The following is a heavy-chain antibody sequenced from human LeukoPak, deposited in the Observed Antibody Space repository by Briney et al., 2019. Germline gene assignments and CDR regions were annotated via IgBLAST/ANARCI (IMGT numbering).Heavy chain of an antibody. D-gene: IGHD3-10*01. Sequence: GGSLRLSCATSGFTFRTYGMHWVRQAPGKGLEWVAVIWNDGGKKYYADSVKGRFTVSRDNSDNMLYLHMNSLRAEDTALYYCAKDYYFNSGSFYNSGFDIWGQGTMVTVSS. V-gene: IGHV3-33*06. CDR2: IWNDGGKK. CDR1: GFTFRTYG. CDR3: AKDYYFNSGSFYNSGFDI. J-gene: IGHJ3*02.